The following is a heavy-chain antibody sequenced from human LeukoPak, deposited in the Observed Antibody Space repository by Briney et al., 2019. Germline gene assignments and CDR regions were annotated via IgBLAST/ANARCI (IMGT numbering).Heavy chain of an antibody. V-gene: IGHV3-23*01. CDR3: AKNIWTEMATIYYYMDV. Sequence: GGSLRLSCAASGFTFSSYAMSWVRQAPGKGLEWVSAICGSAYSTYYADSVKGRFTISRDNSKNTLYLQMNSLRAEDTAVYYCAKNIWTEMATIYYYMDVWGKGTTVTVSS. J-gene: IGHJ6*03. D-gene: IGHD5-24*01. CDR1: GFTFSSYA. CDR2: ICGSAYST.